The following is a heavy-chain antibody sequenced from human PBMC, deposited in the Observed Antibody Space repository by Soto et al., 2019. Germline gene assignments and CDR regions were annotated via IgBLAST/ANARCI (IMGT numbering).Heavy chain of an antibody. D-gene: IGHD2-21*01. Sequence: ASVKVSCKASGCTCTNYYMHWVRQAPGQGLEWMGVINPSGGSTTYAQKFQGRVTMTRDTSTSTVYMELSSLISEDTTECYCAREASKYSGMDVWGQGTTVTVSS. CDR3: AREASKYSGMDV. V-gene: IGHV1-46*01. CDR1: GCTCTNYY. CDR2: INPSGGST. J-gene: IGHJ6*02.